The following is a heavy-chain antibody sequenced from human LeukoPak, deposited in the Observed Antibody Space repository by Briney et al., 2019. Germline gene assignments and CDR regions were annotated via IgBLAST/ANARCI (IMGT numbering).Heavy chain of an antibody. J-gene: IGHJ4*02. CDR1: GFTFSSYS. V-gene: IGHV3-21*01. CDR2: ISSSSSYI. CDR3: AKAMRGARFVDY. D-gene: IGHD3-10*01. Sequence: GGSLRLSCAASGFTFSSYSMNWVRQAPGKGLEWVSSISSSSSYIYYADSVKGRFTISRDNAKNSLYLQMNSLRAEDTAVYYCAKAMRGARFVDYWGQGTLVTVSS.